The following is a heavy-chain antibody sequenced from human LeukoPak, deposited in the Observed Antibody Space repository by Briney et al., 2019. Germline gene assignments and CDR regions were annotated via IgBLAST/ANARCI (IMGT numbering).Heavy chain of an antibody. D-gene: IGHD5-24*01. V-gene: IGHV1-46*01. CDR1: GYTFTNYY. CDR2: INPGGGNT. Sequence: ASVKVSCKASGYTFTNYYIHWVRQAPGQGLEWMGLINPGGGNTNYAQNFQGRVTMTRDTAASTVYMELSSLRSEDTAIYYCARIRDGYNDAYDIWGQGTVVTVPS. J-gene: IGHJ3*02. CDR3: ARIRDGYNDAYDI.